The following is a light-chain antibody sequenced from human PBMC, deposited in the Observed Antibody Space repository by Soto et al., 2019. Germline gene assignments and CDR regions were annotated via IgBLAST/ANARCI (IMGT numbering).Light chain of an antibody. CDR2: EVT. J-gene: IGLJ1*01. CDR1: RRDVGGYNY. CDR3: SSYTISNTLPFV. Sequence: QSALTQPASVSGSPGQSITISCTGTRRDVGGYNYVSWYQQYPGKSPKLLIYEVTHRPSGVSNRFCGSKSGNTASLTISGLQAEDEADYYCSSYTISNTLPFVFGTGTKLTVL. V-gene: IGLV2-14*01.